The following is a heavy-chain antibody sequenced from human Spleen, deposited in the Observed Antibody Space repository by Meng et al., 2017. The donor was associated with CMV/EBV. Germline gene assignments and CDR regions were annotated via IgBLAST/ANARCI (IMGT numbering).Heavy chain of an antibody. CDR1: AFTFSSYA. J-gene: IGHJ4*02. CDR3: AKDRGGSGTYYKSAFDY. CDR2: ISGSGGTT. Sequence: GGSLRLSCVASAFTFSSYAMSWVRQAPGKGLEWVSVISGSGGTTYYADSVKGRFTVSSDNSKNTLYLQMSSLRAEDTAVYYCAKDRGGSGTYYKSAFDYWGQGTLVTVSS. V-gene: IGHV3-23*01. D-gene: IGHD3-10*01.